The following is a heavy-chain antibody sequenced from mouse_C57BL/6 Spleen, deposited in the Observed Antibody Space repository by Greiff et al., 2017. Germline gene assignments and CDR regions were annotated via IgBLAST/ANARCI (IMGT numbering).Heavy chain of an antibody. CDR1: GYAFSSSW. J-gene: IGHJ4*01. V-gene: IGHV1-82*01. CDR3: ARYLYAMDY. CDR2: IYPGDGDT. Sequence: QVQLQQSGPELVKPGASVKISCKASGYAFSSSWMNWVKQRPGKGLEWIGRIYPGDGDTNYNGKFKGKATLTADKSSSTAYMQLSRLTSEDSAVYFCARYLYAMDYWGQGTSVTVSS.